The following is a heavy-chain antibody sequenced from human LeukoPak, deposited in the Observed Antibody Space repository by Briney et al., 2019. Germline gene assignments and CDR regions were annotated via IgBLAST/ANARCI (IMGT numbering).Heavy chain of an antibody. CDR2: INTNTGNP. CDR1: GYTFTSYA. CDR3: ARTYCSGGSCFVDY. D-gene: IGHD2-15*01. J-gene: IGHJ4*02. V-gene: IGHV7-4-1*02. Sequence: ASVKVSCKASGYTFTSYAMNWVRRAPGQGLEWMGWINTNTGNPTYAQGFTGRFVFSLDTSVSTAYLQISSLKAEDTAVYYCARTYCSGGSCFVDYWGQGTLVTVSS.